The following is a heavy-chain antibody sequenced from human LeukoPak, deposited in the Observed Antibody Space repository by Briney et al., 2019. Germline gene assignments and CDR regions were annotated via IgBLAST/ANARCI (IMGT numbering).Heavy chain of an antibody. Sequence: GGSLRLSCAASGFTFSSYAMSWVRQAPGKGLEWVSSISSSSSYIYYADSVKGRFTISRDNAKNSLYLQMNSLRAEDTAVYYCANDFWSGYSADYWGQGTLVTVSS. V-gene: IGHV3-21*01. J-gene: IGHJ4*02. CDR1: GFTFSSYA. CDR3: ANDFWSGYSADY. D-gene: IGHD3-3*01. CDR2: ISSSSSYI.